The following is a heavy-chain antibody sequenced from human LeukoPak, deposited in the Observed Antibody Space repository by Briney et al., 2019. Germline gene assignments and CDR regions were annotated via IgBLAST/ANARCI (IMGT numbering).Heavy chain of an antibody. Sequence: GESLRLSCAASGFDFSSHSMIWVRQAPGKGLEWVSYISSSSNYIHYADSLEGRVTISRDNAKKSLYLQMKSLRAEDTAVYYCARDISTLTAAADSWGPGTLVSVSS. D-gene: IGHD6-13*01. CDR2: ISSSSNYI. J-gene: IGHJ4*02. CDR1: GFDFSSHS. V-gene: IGHV3-21*01. CDR3: ARDISTLTAAADS.